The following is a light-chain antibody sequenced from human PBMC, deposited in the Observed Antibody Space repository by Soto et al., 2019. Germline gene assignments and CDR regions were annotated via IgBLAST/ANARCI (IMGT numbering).Light chain of an antibody. CDR2: DVS. V-gene: IGLV2-14*01. J-gene: IGLJ1*01. CDR1: SSDIGSHNY. Sequence: QSALTQPASVSGSPGQSITISCTGTSSDIGSHNYVSWYQQRPGKAPKLMIYDVSNRPSGVSNRFSGSKSGNTASLTISGLQAEDEADYYCSSYSSSSTPHAFGTGTKLTVL. CDR3: SSYSSSSTPHA.